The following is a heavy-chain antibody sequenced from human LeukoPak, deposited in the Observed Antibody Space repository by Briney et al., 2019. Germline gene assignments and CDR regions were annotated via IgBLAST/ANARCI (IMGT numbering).Heavy chain of an antibody. CDR2: IIPILGIA. CDR3: AQGSGGSCCDAFDI. D-gene: IGHD2-15*01. J-gene: IGHJ3*02. Sequence: ASVKVSCKASGGTFSSYTISWVRQAPGQGLEWMGRIIPILGIANYAQKFQGRVTITADKSTSTAYMELSSLRSEDTAVYYCAQGSGGSCCDAFDIWGQATMVTVSS. CDR1: GGTFSSYT. V-gene: IGHV1-69*02.